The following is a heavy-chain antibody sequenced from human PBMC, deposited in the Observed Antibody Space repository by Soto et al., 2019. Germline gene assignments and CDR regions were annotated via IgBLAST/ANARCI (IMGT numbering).Heavy chain of an antibody. J-gene: IGHJ4*02. Sequence: SETLSLTCTVSGGSISSYYWSWIRQPPGKGLEWIGEINHSGSTNYNPSLKSRVTISVDTSKNQFSLKLSSVTAADTAVYYCARLGSGTYYFDYWGQGTLVTVSS. D-gene: IGHD1-7*01. V-gene: IGHV4-34*01. CDR2: INHSGST. CDR1: GGSISSYY. CDR3: ARLGSGTYYFDY.